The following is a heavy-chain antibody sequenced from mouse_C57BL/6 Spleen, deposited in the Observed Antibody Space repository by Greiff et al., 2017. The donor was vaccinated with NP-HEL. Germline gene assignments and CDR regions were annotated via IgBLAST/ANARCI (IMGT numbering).Heavy chain of an antibody. CDR3: TRPTVLPFDY. Sequence: VQLQQSGAELVRPGASVTLSCKASGYTFTDYEMHWVKQTPVHGLEWIGAIDPETGGTAYNQKFKGKAILTADKSSSTAYMELRSLTSEDSAVYYCTRPTVLPFDYWGQGTTLTVSS. J-gene: IGHJ2*01. CDR1: GYTFTDYE. CDR2: IDPETGGT. D-gene: IGHD1-1*01. V-gene: IGHV1-15*01.